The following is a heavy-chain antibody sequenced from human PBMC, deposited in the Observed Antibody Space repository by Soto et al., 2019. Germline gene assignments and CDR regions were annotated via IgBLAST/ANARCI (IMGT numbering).Heavy chain of an antibody. D-gene: IGHD5-12*01. CDR1: GGSISSYY. CDR2: IYYSGST. CDR3: AREGNLGRWLQPLDF. J-gene: IGHJ4*02. Sequence: SETLSLTCTVSGGSISSYYWSWIRQPPGKGLEWIGYIYYSGSTNYNPSLKSRVTISVDTSKNQFSLKLSSVTAADTAVYFCAREGNLGRWLQPLDFWGQGTLVTVSS. V-gene: IGHV4-59*01.